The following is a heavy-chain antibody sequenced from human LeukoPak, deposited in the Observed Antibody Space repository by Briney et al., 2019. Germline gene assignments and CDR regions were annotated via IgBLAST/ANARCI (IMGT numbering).Heavy chain of an antibody. V-gene: IGHV5-51*01. CDR2: IYPGDSDT. J-gene: IGHJ4*02. CDR1: GYSFTSYW. Sequence: GESLKISCKGSGYSFTSYWIGWVRQMPGKGLEWMGIIYPGDSDTRYSPSFQGQVTISAEKSISTAYLQWSSLRASDTAMYYCARPSPRGRGYSYGYLPDYWGQGTLVTVSS. CDR3: ARPSPRGRGYSYGYLPDY. D-gene: IGHD5-18*01.